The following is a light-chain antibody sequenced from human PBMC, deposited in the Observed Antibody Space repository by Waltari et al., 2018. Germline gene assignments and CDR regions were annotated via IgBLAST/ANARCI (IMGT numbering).Light chain of an antibody. CDR3: AAWDHSLNGPV. Sequence: QSVLTQPPSASGTPGQRVTISCSGGSSNIGSNVVTWYQQFPGTAPKLLIYTNNRWPSGVPDRFSGSKSGTSASLAISGLQSEDEADYYCAAWDHSLNGPVFGGGTKLTVL. V-gene: IGLV1-44*01. J-gene: IGLJ2*01. CDR2: TNN. CDR1: SSNIGSNV.